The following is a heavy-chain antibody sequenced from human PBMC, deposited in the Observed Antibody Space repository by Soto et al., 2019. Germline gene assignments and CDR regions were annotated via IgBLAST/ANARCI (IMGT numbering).Heavy chain of an antibody. Sequence: VSCEASWYTFTSYYMHWLRQAPGQVLDWMGIINPSGVSTSYAQKFQSRVTMTRYTSTSTVYMELSSLRSEDTAVYYCARDVRSSYSSGWYYFDFRGQVTLCT. J-gene: IGHJ4*02. CDR1: WYTFTSYY. CDR2: INPSGVST. D-gene: IGHD6-19*01. CDR3: ARDVRSSYSSGWYYFDF. V-gene: IGHV1-46*01.